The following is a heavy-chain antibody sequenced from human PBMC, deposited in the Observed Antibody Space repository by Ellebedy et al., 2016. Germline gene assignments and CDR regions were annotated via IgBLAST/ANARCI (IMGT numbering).Heavy chain of an antibody. CDR2: FDPEDGET. J-gene: IGHJ4*02. D-gene: IGHD3-10*01. Sequence: ASVKVSCKVSGYTLTELSMHWVRQAPGKGLEWMGGFDPEDGETIYAQKFQGRVTMTEDTSTDTAYMELSSLRSEATAVYYCATEGNYYGSGSYDLWGQGTLVTVSS. V-gene: IGHV1-24*01. CDR1: GYTLTELS. CDR3: ATEGNYYGSGSYDL.